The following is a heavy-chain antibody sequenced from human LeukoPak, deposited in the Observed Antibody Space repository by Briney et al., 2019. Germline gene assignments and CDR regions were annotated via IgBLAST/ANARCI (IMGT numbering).Heavy chain of an antibody. V-gene: IGHV3-53*01. CDR3: ARRAGAYSHPYDY. CDR2: IYSGGST. J-gene: IGHJ4*02. Sequence: PGGSLRLSCAASGLTVSSNSMSWVRQAPGKGLEWVSFIYSGGSTYYADSVKGRFTISRDNSKNTLYLQMNSLRADHTAVYYCARRAGAYSHPYDYWGQGTLVTVSS. D-gene: IGHD4/OR15-4a*01. CDR1: GLTVSSNS.